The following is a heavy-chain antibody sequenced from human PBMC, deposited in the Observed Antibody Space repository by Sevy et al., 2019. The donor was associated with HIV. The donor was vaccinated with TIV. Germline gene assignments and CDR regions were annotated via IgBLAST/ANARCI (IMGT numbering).Heavy chain of an antibody. Sequence: GGSLRLSCAASAFTFSHYAMHWVRQAPGKGLEWVAFIHFDGSDKYYADSVKGRFTISRDISKNMLYLQMNSLRAEDTAVYYCAKNTAAAGTGGFHYWGQRTRVTVSS. V-gene: IGHV3-30*02. D-gene: IGHD6-13*01. CDR2: IHFDGSDK. J-gene: IGHJ4*02. CDR1: AFTFSHYA. CDR3: AKNTAAAGTGGFHY.